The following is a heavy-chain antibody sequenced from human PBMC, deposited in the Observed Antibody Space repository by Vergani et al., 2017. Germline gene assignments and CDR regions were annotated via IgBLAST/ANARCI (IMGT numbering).Heavy chain of an antibody. J-gene: IGHJ6*03. V-gene: IGHV4-4*07. D-gene: IGHD4-11*01. CDR1: GGSISSYY. Sequence: QVQLQESGPGLVKPSETLSLTCTVSGGSISSYYWSWIRQPAGKGLEWIGRIYTSGSTNYNPSLKSRVTISVDTSKNQFSLKLSSVTAADTAVYYCARDRATVTPNYYYYYMDVWGKGTTVTVSS. CDR2: IYTSGST. CDR3: ARDRATVTPNYYYYYMDV.